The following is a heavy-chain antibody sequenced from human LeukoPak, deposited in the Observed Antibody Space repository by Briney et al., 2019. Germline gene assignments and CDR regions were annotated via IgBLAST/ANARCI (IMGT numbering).Heavy chain of an antibody. D-gene: IGHD6-25*01. CDR1: GYTFTSYG. CDR2: ISAYNGNT. J-gene: IGHJ4*02. V-gene: IGHV1-18*01. Sequence: ASVKVSFKASGYTFTSYGISWVRQAPGQGLGWMGWISAYNGNTKYAQKHQGRVTMPTGTSTSTAYRERRSLRSNDTGVYYCARAAPVAASEFDYWGQGTLVTVSS. CDR3: ARAAPVAASEFDY.